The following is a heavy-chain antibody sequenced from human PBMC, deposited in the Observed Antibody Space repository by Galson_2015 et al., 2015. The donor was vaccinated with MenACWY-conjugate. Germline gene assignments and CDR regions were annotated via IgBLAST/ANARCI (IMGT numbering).Heavy chain of an antibody. D-gene: IGHD1-26*01. CDR3: ARRIVGASYALDY. CDR2: VNGSGSVT. Sequence: SLRLSCAASGFTFTTYAMAWVRQAPGRGLDSVSGVNGSGSVTYYADSVRGRFTISRDHSKNTVYLQMNGLRDEDTAIYYCARRIVGASYALDYWGQGTLVTVSS. J-gene: IGHJ4*02. V-gene: IGHV3-23*01. CDR1: GFTFTTYA.